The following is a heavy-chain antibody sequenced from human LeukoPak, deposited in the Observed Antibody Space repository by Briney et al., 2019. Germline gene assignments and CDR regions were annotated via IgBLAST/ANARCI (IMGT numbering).Heavy chain of an antibody. CDR3: AVAYGMDV. D-gene: IGHD5-12*01. CDR1: GGSISSSNHY. V-gene: IGHV4-39*01. Sequence: PSETLSLTCTVSGGSISSSNHYWGWIRQPPGQGLEWIGSIYYSGSIYYNPSLKSRVTISVDTSKNQFSLKLSSVTAADTAVYYCAVAYGMDVWGQGTTVTV. CDR2: IYYSGSI. J-gene: IGHJ6*02.